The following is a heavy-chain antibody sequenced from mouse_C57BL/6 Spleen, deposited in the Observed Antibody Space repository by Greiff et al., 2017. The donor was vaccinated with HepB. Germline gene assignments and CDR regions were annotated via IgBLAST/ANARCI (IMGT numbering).Heavy chain of an antibody. CDR2: IYPGDGDT. CDR3: ARGGDYSNRVFDY. J-gene: IGHJ2*01. D-gene: IGHD2-5*01. V-gene: IGHV1-82*01. Sequence: QVQLQQSGPELVKPGASVKISCKASGYAFSSSWMNWVKQRPGKGLEWIGRIYPGDGDTNYNGKFKGKATLTADKSSSTAYMQLSSLTSEDSAVYFCARGGDYSNRVFDYWGQGTTLTVSS. CDR1: GYAFSSSW.